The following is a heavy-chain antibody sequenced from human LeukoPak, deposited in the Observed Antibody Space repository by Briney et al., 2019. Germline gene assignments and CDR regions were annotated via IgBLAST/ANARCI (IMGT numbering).Heavy chain of an antibody. CDR2: ISWNSGSI. V-gene: IGHV3-9*03. J-gene: IGHJ4*02. CDR1: GFTFYDYA. Sequence: PGGSLRLSCAASGFTFYDYAMHWVRQAPGKGLEWVSGISWNSGSIGYADSVKGRFTISRDNAKNSLYLQMNSLRAEDMALYYCAKDRGYSSGWYYFDYWGQGTLVTVSS. CDR3: AKDRGYSSGWYYFDY. D-gene: IGHD6-19*01.